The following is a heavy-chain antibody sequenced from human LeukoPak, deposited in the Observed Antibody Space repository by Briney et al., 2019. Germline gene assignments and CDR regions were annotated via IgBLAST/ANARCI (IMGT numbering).Heavy chain of an antibody. V-gene: IGHV4-59*08. CDR1: GGPISSYY. Sequence: SETLSLTCTVSGGPISSYYWSWIRQPPGKGLEWIGNIYYSGSTNYNPSLKSRVTISVDTSKNQFSLKLSSVTAADTAVYYCARHVRIAVAGIDYWGQGTLVTVSS. CDR2: IYYSGST. J-gene: IGHJ4*02. CDR3: ARHVRIAVAGIDY. D-gene: IGHD6-19*01.